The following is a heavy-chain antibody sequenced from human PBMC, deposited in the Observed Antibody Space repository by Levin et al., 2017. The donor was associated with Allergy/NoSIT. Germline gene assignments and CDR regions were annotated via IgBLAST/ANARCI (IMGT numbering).Heavy chain of an antibody. Sequence: GESLKISCAASGFTVSDFYMNWVRQAPGRGLEWVSVISSGGSTNYADSVKGRFIISRDNSRNTVYLQTNSLRAEDTAVYYCAKDLHWYGMDVWGQGTTVTVSS. CDR1: GFTVSDFY. D-gene: IGHD1-1*01. CDR3: AKDLHWYGMDV. V-gene: IGHV3-66*01. J-gene: IGHJ6*02. CDR2: ISSGGST.